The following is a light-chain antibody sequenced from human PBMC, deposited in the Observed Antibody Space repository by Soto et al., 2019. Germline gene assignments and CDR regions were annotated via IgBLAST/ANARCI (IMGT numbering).Light chain of an antibody. CDR1: QSVRSSF. Sequence: VGMKQSPATLSVTQGERATLSCGASQSVRSSFLAWYQQKSGQAPRLLIYSASRRATGIPDRFTGSGSGTDFTLTINRVEPADFALYLCQQYAGSPRTFGQGTKVDIK. CDR2: SAS. J-gene: IGKJ1*01. V-gene: IGKV3-20*01. CDR3: QQYAGSPRT.